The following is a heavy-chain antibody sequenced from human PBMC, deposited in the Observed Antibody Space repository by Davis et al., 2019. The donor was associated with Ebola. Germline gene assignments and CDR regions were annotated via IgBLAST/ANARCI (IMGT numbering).Heavy chain of an antibody. V-gene: IGHV1-69*13. CDR2: IIPIFGTA. CDR3: ARDPGVVVVAATGDY. J-gene: IGHJ4*02. D-gene: IGHD2-15*01. Sequence: SVKVSCKASGGTFSSYAISWVRQAPGQGLEWMGGIIPIFGTANYAQKFQGRVTITADESTSTAYMELSSLRSEDTAVYYCARDPGVVVVAATGDYWGQGTLVTVSS. CDR1: GGTFSSYA.